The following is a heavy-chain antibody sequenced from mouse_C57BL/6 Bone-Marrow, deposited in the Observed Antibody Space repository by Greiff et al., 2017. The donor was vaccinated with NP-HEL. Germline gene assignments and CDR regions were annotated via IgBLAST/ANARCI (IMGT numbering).Heavy chain of an antibody. J-gene: IGHJ3*01. V-gene: IGHV1-61*01. D-gene: IGHD1-1*01. CDR3: ARVITTVEDWFAY. CDR2: IYPSDSET. CDR1: GYTFTSYW. Sequence: VQLQQSGAELVRPGSSVKLSCKASGYTFTSYWMDWVKQRPGQGLEWIGNIYPSDSETHYNQKFKDKATLTVDKSSSTAYMQLSSLTSEDSAVYYCARVITTVEDWFAYWGQGTLVTVSA.